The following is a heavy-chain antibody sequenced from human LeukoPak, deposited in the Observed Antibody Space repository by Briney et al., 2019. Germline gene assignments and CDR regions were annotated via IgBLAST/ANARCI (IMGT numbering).Heavy chain of an antibody. D-gene: IGHD2-15*01. V-gene: IGHV3-48*01. CDR1: GFTFGTYG. CDR2: ISSSTTTI. CDR3: ARDGVALH. J-gene: IGHJ4*02. Sequence: GGSLRLSCAASGFTFGTYGMSWVRRAPGKGLEWVSYISSSTTTIQYADSVKGRFTISRDNAKNSVFLHMNSLRVEDTAVYYCARDGVALHWGQGTLVTVSS.